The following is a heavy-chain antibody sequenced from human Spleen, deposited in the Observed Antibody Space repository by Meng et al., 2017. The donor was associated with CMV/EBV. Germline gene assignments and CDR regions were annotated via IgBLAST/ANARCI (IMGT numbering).Heavy chain of an antibody. D-gene: IGHD2-21*01. Sequence: GSLRLSCIVSGGSIGSYYWSWIRQPPGRGLEWIGYFYYSGSTNYNPSLKSRVSISVDPSENQFSLRLRSVTAADTAVYYCARVPPPYCGGDCSDGRYFDYWGQGTLVTVSS. J-gene: IGHJ4*02. CDR2: FYYSGST. CDR3: ARVPPPYCGGDCSDGRYFDY. CDR1: GGSIGSYY. V-gene: IGHV4-59*01.